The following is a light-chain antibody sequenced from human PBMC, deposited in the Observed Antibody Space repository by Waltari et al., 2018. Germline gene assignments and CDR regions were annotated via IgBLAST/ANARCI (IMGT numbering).Light chain of an antibody. CDR3: QQRSNWLT. CDR2: DAS. J-gene: IGKJ4*01. Sequence: LSCSASRSVSTFVAWYQQPPGQAPSLLIYDASIRATGIPARFSGSASGTDFTLTISSLEPEDFAVYYCQQRSNWLTFGGGTKVEIK. V-gene: IGKV3-11*01. CDR1: RSVSTF.